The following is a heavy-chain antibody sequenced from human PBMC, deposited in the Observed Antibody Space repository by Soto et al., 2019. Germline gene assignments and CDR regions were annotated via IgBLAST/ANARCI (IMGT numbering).Heavy chain of an antibody. CDR1: GDTFTSYG. CDR2: ISAYNGNT. J-gene: IGHJ6*02. Sequence: VKVSCKASGDTFTSYGIIWVRQAPGQGLDWMGWISAYNGNTKYAQDLQGRVTMTTDTSTSTAYMELRSLRSDDTAVYYCARDPPATRHGMDVWGQGTTVTVSS. V-gene: IGHV1-18*04. CDR3: ARDPPATRHGMDV.